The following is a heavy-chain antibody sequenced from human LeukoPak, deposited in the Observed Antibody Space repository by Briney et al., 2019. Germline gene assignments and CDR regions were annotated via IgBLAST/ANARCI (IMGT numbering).Heavy chain of an antibody. Sequence: PSETLSLTCTVSGASINSYYCNWIRQPAGKGLEWIGRSYISGRTDYNPSLKSPVTVSVDTSQNQFSLKLTSVTAADTAVYYCARDQELGFWGQGTLVTVSS. CDR1: GASINSYY. J-gene: IGHJ4*02. CDR3: ARDQELGF. D-gene: IGHD3-10*01. V-gene: IGHV4-4*07. CDR2: SYISGRT.